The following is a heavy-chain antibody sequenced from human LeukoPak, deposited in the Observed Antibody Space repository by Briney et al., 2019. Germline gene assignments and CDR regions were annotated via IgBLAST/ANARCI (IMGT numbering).Heavy chain of an antibody. CDR3: ARDQRSSSSWDY. J-gene: IGHJ4*02. CDR1: GGSISSYY. V-gene: IGHV4-59*01. D-gene: IGHD6-13*01. CDR2: IYYSGST. Sequence: PSETLSLTCTVSGGSISSYYWSWIRQPPGKGLEWIGYIYYSGSTNYNPSLKSRVTISVDTSKNQFSLKLSSVTAADTAVYYCARDQRSSSSWDYWGQGTLVTVSS.